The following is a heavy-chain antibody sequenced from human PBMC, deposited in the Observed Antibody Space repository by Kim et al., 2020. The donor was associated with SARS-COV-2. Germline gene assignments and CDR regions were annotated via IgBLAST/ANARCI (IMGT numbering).Heavy chain of an antibody. CDR1: GFTFDDYA. CDR3: AKDRSAGTTLGFDY. Sequence: GGSLRLSCAASGFTFDDYAMHWVRQAPGKGLEWVSGISWNSGSIGYADSVKGRFTISRDNAKNSLYLQMNSLRAEDTALYYCAKDRSAGTTLGFDYWGQGTLVTVSS. J-gene: IGHJ4*02. D-gene: IGHD6-13*01. V-gene: IGHV3-9*01. CDR2: ISWNSGSI.